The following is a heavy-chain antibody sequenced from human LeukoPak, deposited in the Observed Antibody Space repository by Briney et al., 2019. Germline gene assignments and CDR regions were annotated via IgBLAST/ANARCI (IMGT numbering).Heavy chain of an antibody. Sequence: GSLRLSCAASGFTFSNAWMSWVRQAPGKGLEWIGEINHSGSTNYNPSLKSRVTISVDTSKNQFSLKLSSVTAADTAVYYCARQLYGSGSYYNFDYWGQGTLVTVSS. CDR1: GFTFSNAW. D-gene: IGHD3-10*01. V-gene: IGHV4-34*01. J-gene: IGHJ4*02. CDR3: ARQLYGSGSYYNFDY. CDR2: INHSGST.